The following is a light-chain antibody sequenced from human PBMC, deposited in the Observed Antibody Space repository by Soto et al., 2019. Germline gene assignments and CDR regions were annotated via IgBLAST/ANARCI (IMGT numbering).Light chain of an antibody. V-gene: IGLV2-23*01. J-gene: IGLJ1*01. CDR3: CSYAGDYMFV. CDR2: EAT. Sequence: QSALTQPASVSGSPGQSITVSCTGTSSDVGGYNSVSWYQQHPGKTPKLIIYEATKWPSGVSDRFSGSKSDNTASLTISGLQAEDEGDYYCCSYAGDYMFVFGTGTKVTVL. CDR1: SSDVGGYNS.